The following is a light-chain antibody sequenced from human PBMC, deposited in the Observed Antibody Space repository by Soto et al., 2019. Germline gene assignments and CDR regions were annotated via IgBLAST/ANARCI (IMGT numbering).Light chain of an antibody. Sequence: QSALTQPPSASGSPGQSVTISCTGTPSDVGGSNSVSWYQQHPGKAPNLMIYDVNKRPSGVPDRFSGSKSGNTASLTVSGLQAADGAYYFCCSYAPSDVVFGGGTKLTVL. CDR3: CSYAPSDVV. V-gene: IGLV2-8*01. CDR1: PSDVGGSNS. CDR2: DVN. J-gene: IGLJ2*01.